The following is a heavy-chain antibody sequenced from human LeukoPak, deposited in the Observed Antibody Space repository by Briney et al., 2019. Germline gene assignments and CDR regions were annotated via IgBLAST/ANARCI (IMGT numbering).Heavy chain of an antibody. J-gene: IGHJ4*02. V-gene: IGHV3-23*01. CDR3: AKDRGYYDSSGLDY. CDR2: ICCSCCST. CDR1: GFTFSSYA. D-gene: IGHD3-22*01. Sequence: GGSLRLSCAAPGFTFSSYAMSWVRQAPGKGLEWVSAICCSCCSTYYSDSVKGRFTISRDNSKNTLYLQMNSLRAEDTAVYYCAKDRGYYDSSGLDYWGQGTLVTVSS.